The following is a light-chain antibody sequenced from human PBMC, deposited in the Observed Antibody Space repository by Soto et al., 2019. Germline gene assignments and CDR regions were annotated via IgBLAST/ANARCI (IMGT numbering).Light chain of an antibody. Sequence: DIQMTQSPSSLSASVGDRGTITCRASQGISKYLAWYQQKPGKVPKLLIYSASTWQSGVPSRLSGSGFGRDFTVNISSMQPGDGATYYGKKHNSAPWTCGQGTKVEIK. V-gene: IGKV1-27*01. CDR1: QGISKY. CDR3: KKHNSAPWT. J-gene: IGKJ1*01. CDR2: SAS.